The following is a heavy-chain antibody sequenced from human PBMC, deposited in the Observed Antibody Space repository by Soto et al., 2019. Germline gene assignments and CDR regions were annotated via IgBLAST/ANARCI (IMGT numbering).Heavy chain of an antibody. D-gene: IGHD2-15*01. CDR3: ARSLGYCSGGSCHYYYGMDV. CDR1: GFTFSSYA. V-gene: IGHV3-30-3*01. J-gene: IGHJ6*02. CDR2: ISYDGSNK. Sequence: PGGSLRLSCAASGFTFSSYAMHWVRQAPGKGLEWVAVISYDGSNKYYADSVKGRFTISRDNSKNTLYLQMNSLRAEDTAVYYCARSLGYCSGGSCHYYYGMDVWGQGTTVTVSS.